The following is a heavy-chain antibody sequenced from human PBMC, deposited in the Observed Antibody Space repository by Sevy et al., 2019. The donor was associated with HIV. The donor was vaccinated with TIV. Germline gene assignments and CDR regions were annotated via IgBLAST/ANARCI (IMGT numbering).Heavy chain of an antibody. V-gene: IGHV1-24*01. CDR1: GYTLTELS. Sequence: ASVKVSCKVSGYTLTELSMHWVRQAPGKGLEWMGGFDPEDGETIYAQKFQGRVTMTEDTSTDTAYMELSSLRSEDTDVYYCAPRGRQQQQPRAFDIWGQGTMVTVSS. J-gene: IGHJ3*02. CDR3: APRGRQQQQPRAFDI. D-gene: IGHD6-13*01. CDR2: FDPEDGET.